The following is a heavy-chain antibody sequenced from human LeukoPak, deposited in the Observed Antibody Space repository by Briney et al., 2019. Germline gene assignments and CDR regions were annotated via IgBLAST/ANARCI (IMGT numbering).Heavy chain of an antibody. D-gene: IGHD6-13*01. V-gene: IGHV1-8*01. J-gene: IGHJ5*02. CDR2: MNPNSGNT. CDR3: ARGLNPRIRGTIAAAGKGRNWFDP. CDR1: GYTFTSYD. Sequence: ASVKVSCKASGYTFTSYDINWVRQATGQGLEWLGWMNPNSGNTGYAQKFQGRVTMTRNTSISTAYMELSSLRSEDTAVYYCARGLNPRIRGTIAAAGKGRNWFDPWGQGTLVTVSS.